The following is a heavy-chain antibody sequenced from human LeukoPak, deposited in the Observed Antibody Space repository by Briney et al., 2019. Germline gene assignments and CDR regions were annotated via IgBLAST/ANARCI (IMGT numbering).Heavy chain of an antibody. CDR2: IYYSGST. Sequence: SETLSLTCTVSGGSISSYYWSWIRQPPGKGLEWIGYIYYSGSTNYNPSLKSRVIISVDTSKNQFSLKLSSVTAADTAVYYCARDRSYGMDVWGQGTTVTVSS. V-gene: IGHV4-59*12. J-gene: IGHJ6*02. CDR1: GGSISSYY. CDR3: ARDRSYGMDV.